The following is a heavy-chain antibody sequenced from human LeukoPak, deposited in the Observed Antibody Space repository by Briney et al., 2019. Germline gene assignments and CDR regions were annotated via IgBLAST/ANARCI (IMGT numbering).Heavy chain of an antibody. Sequence: SQTLSLTCTVSGGSISSGGCYWSWIRQHPGKGLEWIGYIYYSGSTHYNPSLKSRVTISVDTSKNQFSLKLSSVTAADTAVYYCAREETYGSGSYVDYWGQGTLVTVSS. D-gene: IGHD3-10*01. CDR1: GGSISSGGCY. V-gene: IGHV4-31*03. CDR2: IYYSGST. CDR3: AREETYGSGSYVDY. J-gene: IGHJ4*02.